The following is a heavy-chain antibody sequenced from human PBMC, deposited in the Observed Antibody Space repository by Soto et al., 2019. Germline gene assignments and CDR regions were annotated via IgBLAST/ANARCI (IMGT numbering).Heavy chain of an antibody. CDR3: AKDPSTGHADL. CDR2: ISPTGNT. CDR1: TGYA. V-gene: IGHV3-23*01. D-gene: IGHD3-9*01. J-gene: IGHJ5*02. Sequence: GGSMRLSCTALTGYAMSWVRRGPGKGLEWISTISPTGNTHYADSVEGRFTISRDDSKNTFYLQMNNLRADDTGVYYCAKDPSTGHADLWGQGTLVTVSS.